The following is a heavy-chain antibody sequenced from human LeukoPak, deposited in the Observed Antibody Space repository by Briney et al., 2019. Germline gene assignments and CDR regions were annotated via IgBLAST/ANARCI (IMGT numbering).Heavy chain of an antibody. CDR2: IKHDDSEI. CDR1: GFTFEGPS. D-gene: IGHD3-22*01. J-gene: IGHJ4*02. CDR3: ASGSGSGYYYFVY. V-gene: IGHV3-7*03. Sequence: PGGSLRLSCVGSGFTFEGPSMTWVRQAPGKGLEWLANIKHDDSEINYVNSVKGRFTISRDNAKNSLFLQMNSLRAEDTAFYYCASGSGSGYYYFVYWGQGTLVTVSS.